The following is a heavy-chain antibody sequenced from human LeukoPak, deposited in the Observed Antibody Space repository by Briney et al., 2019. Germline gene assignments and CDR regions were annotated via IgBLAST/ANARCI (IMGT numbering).Heavy chain of an antibody. CDR3: ARSEYYDILTGSAWFDP. J-gene: IGHJ5*02. Sequence: GESLKISCEGSGYTFTTYWIAWVRQMPGKGLEWMGIIYPDDSDTRYSPSFQGQVTISVDKSISTAYLQWTSLKASDTAMYYSARSEYYDILTGSAWFDPWGRGTLVTVSS. V-gene: IGHV5-51*01. D-gene: IGHD3-9*01. CDR2: IYPDDSDT. CDR1: GYTFTTYW.